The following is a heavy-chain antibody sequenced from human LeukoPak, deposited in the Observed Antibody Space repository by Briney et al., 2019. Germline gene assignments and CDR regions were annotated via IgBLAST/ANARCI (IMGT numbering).Heavy chain of an antibody. CDR1: GYTFSSYW. CDR2: IDTDGSIT. CDR3: ARGPR. Sequence: GSLRLSCAASGYTFSSYWMHWVRQAPGKGLVWVSRIDTDGSITSYADSVKGRFTISRDNAKNTLYLQMNSLRAEDMAVYYCARGPRWGQGTLVTVSS. J-gene: IGHJ4*02. V-gene: IGHV3-74*01.